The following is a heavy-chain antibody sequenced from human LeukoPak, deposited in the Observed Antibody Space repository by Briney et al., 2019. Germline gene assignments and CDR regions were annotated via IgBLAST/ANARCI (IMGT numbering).Heavy chain of an antibody. CDR3: AKNPGDSSGYGHDY. CDR1: GFTFSSHG. Sequence: GGTLRLSCAASGFTFSSHGMSWVRQAPGKGLEWVSTISGSGDNTYYADSVKGRFTISRDNSKNTLYLQMNSLRAEDTAVYYCAKNPGDSSGYGHDYWGQGTLVTVSS. CDR2: ISGSGDNT. D-gene: IGHD3-22*01. J-gene: IGHJ4*02. V-gene: IGHV3-23*01.